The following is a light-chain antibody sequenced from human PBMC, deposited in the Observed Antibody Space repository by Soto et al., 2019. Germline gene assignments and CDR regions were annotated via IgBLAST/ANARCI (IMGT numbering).Light chain of an antibody. J-gene: IGKJ1*01. CDR1: QAISSY. CDR3: QQLNSFPIT. Sequence: DIQLTQAPSFLSASAGARVSITCRASQAISSYLAWYQQKPGRAPKLLIYAASTLQSGVPSRFSGSGSGTEFTLTITSLQPEDFATYYCQQLNSFPITFGQGTKVDI. V-gene: IGKV1-9*01. CDR2: AAS.